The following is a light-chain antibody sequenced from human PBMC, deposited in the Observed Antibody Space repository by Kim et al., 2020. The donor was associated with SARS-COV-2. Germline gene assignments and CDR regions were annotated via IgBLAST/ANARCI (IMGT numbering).Light chain of an antibody. CDR1: QSNSMW. Sequence: SPLSASVGDRVIITCRASQSNSMWLAWYQQKPGKAPKLLISNASSLQSGVPSRFSGSGSGTEFTLTISSLQPDDFGTYYCQQYDNYFGQGTKLEI. V-gene: IGKV1-5*03. J-gene: IGKJ2*01. CDR3: QQYDNY. CDR2: NAS.